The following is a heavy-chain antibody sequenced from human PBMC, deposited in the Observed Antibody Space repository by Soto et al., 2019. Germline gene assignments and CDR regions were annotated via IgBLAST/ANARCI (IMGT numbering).Heavy chain of an antibody. CDR1: GFTFDDYA. CDR3: AKGSGYSGYDGYGMDV. J-gene: IGHJ6*02. CDR2: ISWNGGSI. Sequence: GGSLRLSCAASGFTFDDYAMHWVRQAPGKGLEWVSGISWNGGSIGYADSVKGRFTISRDNAKNSLSLQMNSLRAEDTALYYCAKGSGYSGYDGYGMDVWGQGTTVTVSS. D-gene: IGHD5-12*01. V-gene: IGHV3-9*01.